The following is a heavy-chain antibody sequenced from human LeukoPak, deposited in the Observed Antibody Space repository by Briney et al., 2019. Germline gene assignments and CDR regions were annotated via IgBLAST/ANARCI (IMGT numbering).Heavy chain of an antibody. CDR1: GFTFSSYW. V-gene: IGHV3-30*02. CDR3: AKDFPASLYYFDY. CDR2: IRYDGSYE. Sequence: GGSLRLSCAASGFTFSSYWMHWVRQAPGKGLEWVAFIRYDGSYELYADSVKGRFAISRDNSKSTLYLQMNSLRAEDTAVYYCAKDFPASLYYFDYWGQGTLVTVSS. J-gene: IGHJ4*02.